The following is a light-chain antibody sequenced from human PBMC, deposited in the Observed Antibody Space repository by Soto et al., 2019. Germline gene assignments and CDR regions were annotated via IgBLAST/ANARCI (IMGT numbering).Light chain of an antibody. CDR3: QQSYGSPLT. Sequence: DIQMTQSPSSLSASVGDRVTIACRASQSVSSYLNWYQQKPGKAPTILIYFTSRLQSGVPSRFSGSGSGTDFTLTIISLQPEDFATYYCQQSYGSPLTFGGGTKVEIK. CDR2: FTS. J-gene: IGKJ4*01. CDR1: QSVSSY. V-gene: IGKV1-39*01.